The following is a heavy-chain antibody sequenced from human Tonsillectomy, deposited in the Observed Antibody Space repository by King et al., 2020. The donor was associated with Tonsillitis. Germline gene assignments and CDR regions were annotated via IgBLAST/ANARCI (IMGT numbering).Heavy chain of an antibody. V-gene: IGHV3-7*01. D-gene: IGHD4-17*01. CDR2: IKQDGGEK. J-gene: IGHJ6*02. Sequence: VQLVESGGGLVQPGGSLRLSCAASGFTFSSYWMSWVRQAPGKGLEWVANIKQDGGEKYYVDSVKGRFTISRDNAKNSLYLQMNSLRAEDTAVYYCAADYGDYLGSYYYYGMDVWGQGTTVTVSS. CDR3: AADYGDYLGSYYYYGMDV. CDR1: GFTFSSYW.